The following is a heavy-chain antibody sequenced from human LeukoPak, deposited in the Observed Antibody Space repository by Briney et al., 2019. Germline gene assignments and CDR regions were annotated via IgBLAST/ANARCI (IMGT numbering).Heavy chain of an antibody. CDR3: ANVYYFGSGTYESRYFDY. V-gene: IGHV3-23*01. Sequence: PGGSLRLSCAASGFTFSSYAMSWVRLAPGKGLEWVSAISGSGGSTYYADSVKGRFTTSRDNSKNTLYLQMNSLRAEDTAVYYCANVYYFGSGTYESRYFDYWGQGTLVTVSS. J-gene: IGHJ4*02. CDR1: GFTFSSYA. CDR2: ISGSGGST. D-gene: IGHD3-10*01.